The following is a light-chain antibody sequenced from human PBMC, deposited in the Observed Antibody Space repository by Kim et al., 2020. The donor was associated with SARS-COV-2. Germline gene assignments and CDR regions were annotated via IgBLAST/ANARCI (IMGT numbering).Light chain of an antibody. CDR1: QDISNY. CDR3: QQYDHVPALS. V-gene: IGKV1-33*01. J-gene: IGKJ4*01. Sequence: SVGDTFTITCQASQDISNYFTWYQQKPGTAPKVLIYDASKRDTGVPSRFSGVGSGAYFTFTISNLQPEDIATYYCQQYDHVPALSFGGGTKVDIK. CDR2: DAS.